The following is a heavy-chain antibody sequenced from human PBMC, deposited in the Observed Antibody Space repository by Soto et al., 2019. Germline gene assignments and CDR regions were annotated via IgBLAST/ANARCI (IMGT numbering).Heavy chain of an antibody. J-gene: IGHJ4*02. CDR2: IYYRGNT. D-gene: IGHD2-15*01. CDR3: AREGGGYCSVGSCQVDY. Sequence: PSETLSLTCTVSGGSISSSSYYWGWIRQPPGKGLEWIGSIYYRGNTYYNPSLKSRVTISVDTSKNQFSLKLSSVTAADTAVYYCAREGGGYCSVGSCQVDYWGQGPLVTV. V-gene: IGHV4-39*02. CDR1: GGSISSSSYY.